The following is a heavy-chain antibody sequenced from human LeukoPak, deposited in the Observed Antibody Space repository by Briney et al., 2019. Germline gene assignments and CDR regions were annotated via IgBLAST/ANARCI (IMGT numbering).Heavy chain of an antibody. J-gene: IGHJ4*02. Sequence: GGSLRLSCAASGFTVSNNYMSWVRQAPGKGLEWVSVIYSGDNTYYVESVKGRFTTSRDNSKNTLFLQMNRLRAENTAVYYCAGRRVLDASFDYWGQGTLVTVSS. CDR1: GFTVSNNY. V-gene: IGHV3-66*02. CDR2: IYSGDNT. D-gene: IGHD3-16*01. CDR3: AGRRVLDASFDY.